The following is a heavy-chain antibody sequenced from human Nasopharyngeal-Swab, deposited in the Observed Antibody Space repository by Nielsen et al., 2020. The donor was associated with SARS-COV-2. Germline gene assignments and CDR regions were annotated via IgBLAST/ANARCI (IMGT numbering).Heavy chain of an antibody. D-gene: IGHD7-27*01. CDR2: INPNSGGT. CDR3: ARDDLTAYDAFDI. CDR1: GYTLTELS. Sequence: ASVKVSCNVAGYTLTELSMHWVRQAPGQGLEWMGWINPNSGGTNYAQKFQGRVTMTRDTSISTAYMELSRLRTDDTAVYYCARDDLTAYDAFDIWGQGTMVTVSS. V-gene: IGHV1-2*02. J-gene: IGHJ3*02.